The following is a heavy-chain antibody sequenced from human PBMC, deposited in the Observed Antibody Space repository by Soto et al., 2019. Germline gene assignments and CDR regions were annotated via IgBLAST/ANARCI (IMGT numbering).Heavy chain of an antibody. V-gene: IGHV3-48*01. Sequence: GGSLRLSCAASGFTFSSYSMNWVRQAPGKGLEWVSYISSSSSTIYYADSVKGRFTISRDNAKNSLYLQMNSLRAEDTAVYYCASGWKSYDYYYYYYMDVWGKGTTVTVS. CDR3: ASGWKSYDYYYYYYMDV. J-gene: IGHJ6*03. CDR1: GFTFSSYS. CDR2: ISSSSSTI. D-gene: IGHD1-1*01.